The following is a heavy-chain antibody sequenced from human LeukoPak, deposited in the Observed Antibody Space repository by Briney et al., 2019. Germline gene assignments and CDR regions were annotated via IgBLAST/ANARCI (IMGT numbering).Heavy chain of an antibody. V-gene: IGHV3-21*01. D-gene: IGHD6-6*01. Sequence: GGSLRLSCAASGFTFSSYSMNWVRRAPGKGLEWVSSISSSSSYIYYADSVKGRFTISRDNAKNSLYLQMNSLRAEDTAVYYCARDRWYSSSSGLFDYWGQGTLVTVSS. CDR3: ARDRWYSSSSGLFDY. CDR2: ISSSSSYI. J-gene: IGHJ4*02. CDR1: GFTFSSYS.